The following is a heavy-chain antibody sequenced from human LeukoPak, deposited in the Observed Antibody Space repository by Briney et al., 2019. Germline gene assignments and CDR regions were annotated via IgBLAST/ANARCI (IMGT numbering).Heavy chain of an antibody. Sequence: ASVKVSCKASGYTFSSYGISWVRQAPGQGLEWMGWISGYNGNTNYAQKLQGRVTMTSDTSTSTACMELRSLRSDDTAVYYCARDLHRVVVRGVPHYYYYMDVWGKGTTVTISS. V-gene: IGHV1-18*01. CDR3: ARDLHRVVVRGVPHYYYYMDV. CDR2: ISGYNGNT. J-gene: IGHJ6*03. CDR1: GYTFSSYG. D-gene: IGHD3-10*01.